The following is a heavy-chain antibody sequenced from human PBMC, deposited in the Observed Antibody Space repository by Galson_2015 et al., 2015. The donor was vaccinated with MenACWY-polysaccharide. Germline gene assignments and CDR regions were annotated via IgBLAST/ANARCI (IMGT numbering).Heavy chain of an antibody. Sequence: SMRLSCAASRFSFSNYWMHWVRQAPGKGLVWVSRINSDGSYTAYANSVEGRFTISRDNSKNTLYLQMNSLRGEDTAVYYCARSYCSRTTCYGMDVWGQGTTVTVSS. D-gene: IGHD2-2*01. V-gene: IGHV3-74*03. CDR2: INSDGSYT. J-gene: IGHJ6*02. CDR1: RFSFSNYW. CDR3: ARSYCSRTTCYGMDV.